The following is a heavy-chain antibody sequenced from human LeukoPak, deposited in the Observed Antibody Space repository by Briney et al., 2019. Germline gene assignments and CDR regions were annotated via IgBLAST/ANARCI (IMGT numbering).Heavy chain of an antibody. CDR2: VIPILGIA. J-gene: IGHJ6*03. Sequence: SGKVSCKASGGTFSSYAIIWGRQAPGQGLEWMRRVIPILGIANYAQKFQGRLTITADEYTSTAYMELSSLRSEDTAVYFCARGVGILLQGDYFYYMNVWGKGTTVTVSS. V-gene: IGHV1-69*04. CDR3: ARGVGILLQGDYFYYMNV. D-gene: IGHD3-22*01. CDR1: GGTFSSYA.